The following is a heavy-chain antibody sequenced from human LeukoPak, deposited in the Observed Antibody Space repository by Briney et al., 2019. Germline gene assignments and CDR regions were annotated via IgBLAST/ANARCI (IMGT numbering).Heavy chain of an antibody. V-gene: IGHV4-34*01. D-gene: IGHD2-2*01. CDR3: ARHGVVVVPAATDFDY. J-gene: IGHJ4*02. CDR1: GGSFSGYY. CDR2: INHSGST. Sequence: SETLSLTCAVYGGSFSGYYWSWIRQPPGKGLEWIGEINHSGSTNYNPSLKSRVTISVDTSKNQFSLKLSSVTAADTAVYYCARHGVVVVPAATDFDYWGQGTLVTVSS.